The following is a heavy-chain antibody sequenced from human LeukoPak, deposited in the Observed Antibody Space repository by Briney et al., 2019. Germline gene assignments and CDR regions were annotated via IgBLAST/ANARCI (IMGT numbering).Heavy chain of an antibody. CDR1: GGSINSSSYY. CDR2: IYYSGST. D-gene: IGHD3-22*01. J-gene: IGHJ4*02. CDR3: ARGPTLLPIDY. Sequence: SETLSLTCTVSGGSINSSSYYWGWIRQPPGKGLEWIGSIYYSGSTYYNPSLKSRVTISVDTSKNQFSLKLSSVTAADTAVYYCARGPTLLPIDYWGQGTLVTVSS. V-gene: IGHV4-39*07.